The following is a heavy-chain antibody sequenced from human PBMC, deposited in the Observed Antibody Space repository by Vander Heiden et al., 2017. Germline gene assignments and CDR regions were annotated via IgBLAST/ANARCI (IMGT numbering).Heavy chain of an antibody. D-gene: IGHD2-2*01. CDR2: IYSGGST. V-gene: IGHV3-53*01. J-gene: IGHJ2*01. Sequence: EVQLVESGGGLIQPGGSLRLSCAASGFTVSSNYMRWVRQAQGKGLEWVSVIYSGGSTYYADSVKGRFTISRDNSKNTLYLQMNSLRAEDTAVYYCARGYCSSTSCFIWDWYFDLWGRGTLVTVSS. CDR3: ARGYCSSTSCFIWDWYFDL. CDR1: GFTVSSNY.